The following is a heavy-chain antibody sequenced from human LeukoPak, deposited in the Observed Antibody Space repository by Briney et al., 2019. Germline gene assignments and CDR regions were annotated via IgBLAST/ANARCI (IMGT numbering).Heavy chain of an antibody. CDR2: IYYSGST. J-gene: IGHJ5*02. CDR3: ARDSDTYYYNSSGYSNWFDP. V-gene: IGHV4-59*01. Sequence: SETLSLTCTVSGGSISSYYWSWIRQPPGKGLEWLGYIYYSGSTNYNPSLKSRVTISVDTSKNQFSLKLSSVTAAATAVYYCARDSDTYYYNSSGYSNWFDPWGQGTLVTVSS. CDR1: GGSISSYY. D-gene: IGHD3-22*01.